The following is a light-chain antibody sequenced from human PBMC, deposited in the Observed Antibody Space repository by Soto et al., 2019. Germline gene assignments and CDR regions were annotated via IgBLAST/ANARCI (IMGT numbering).Light chain of an antibody. J-gene: IGLJ2*01. CDR3: CSYAGSYTPVV. Sequence: QSVLTQPPSVSGSPGQSVTISCTGTSSDVGGYNYVSWYQHHPGKAPKLMIYDVSKRPSGVPDRFSGSKSGNTASLTISGLQDEDEADYYCCSYAGSYTPVVFGGGTKLTVL. CDR2: DVS. V-gene: IGLV2-11*01. CDR1: SSDVGGYNY.